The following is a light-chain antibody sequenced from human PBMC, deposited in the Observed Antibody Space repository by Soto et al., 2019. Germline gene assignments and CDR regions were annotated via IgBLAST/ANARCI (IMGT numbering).Light chain of an antibody. CDR2: DAS. V-gene: IGKV1-5*01. CDR1: QSISSW. Sequence: DIQMTQSPSTLSGSVGDRVTITCRASQSISSWLAWYQQKPGKAPKLLICDASSLESGVPSRFSGSGSGTEFTLTISSLQPDDFAPYYCPQYNSYSWTFGQGTKVDIK. CDR3: PQYNSYSWT. J-gene: IGKJ1*01.